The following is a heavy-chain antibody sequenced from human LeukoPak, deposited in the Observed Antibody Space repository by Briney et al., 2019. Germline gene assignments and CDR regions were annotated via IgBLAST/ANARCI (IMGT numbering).Heavy chain of an antibody. V-gene: IGHV6-1*01. CDR3: ATGTTGTGRGLDV. Sequence: SQTLSLTCALSGDSVSSSSAAWSWIRQSPSRGLEWLGRTYYRSKWYNDYAESVKSRITINPDTSKNQFSLQLNSVTPEDTALYYCATGTTGTGRGLDVWGKGTTVIVSS. CDR2: TYYRSKWYN. CDR1: GDSVSSSSAA. D-gene: IGHD1-1*01. J-gene: IGHJ6*04.